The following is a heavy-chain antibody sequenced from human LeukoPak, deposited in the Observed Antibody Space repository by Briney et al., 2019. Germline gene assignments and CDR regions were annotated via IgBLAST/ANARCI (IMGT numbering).Heavy chain of an antibody. V-gene: IGHV3-11*04. J-gene: IGHJ4*02. Sequence: GGSLRLSCAASGFTFSDYYMSWIRQAPGKGLEGVSYISSSGSTIYYADSVKGRFTISRDKAKNSLYLQMNSLRAEDTAVYYCASRLYSSGSFDYWGQGTLVTVSS. D-gene: IGHD6-19*01. CDR3: ASRLYSSGSFDY. CDR2: ISSSGSTI. CDR1: GFTFSDYY.